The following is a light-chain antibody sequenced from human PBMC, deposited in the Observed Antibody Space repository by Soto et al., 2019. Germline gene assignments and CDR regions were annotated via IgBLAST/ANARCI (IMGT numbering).Light chain of an antibody. J-gene: IGLJ1*01. CDR3: CSNAGRPDV. Sequence: QSAVTQPRSVSGYPGQSVAISCTGTSSDIGGYNYVSWYQQHPGKAPKVMIYDVDKRPSGVPDRFSGSKSGNTASLTISDLQTEDEADYYCCSNAGRPDVFGTGTKVTVL. V-gene: IGLV2-11*01. CDR1: SSDIGGYNY. CDR2: DVD.